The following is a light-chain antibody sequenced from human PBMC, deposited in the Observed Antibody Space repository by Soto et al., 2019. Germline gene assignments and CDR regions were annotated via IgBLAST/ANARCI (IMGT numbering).Light chain of an antibody. CDR2: KAS. V-gene: IGKV1-5*03. J-gene: IGKJ3*01. CDR3: QQYNSYST. Sequence: DIQMTQSPSTLSASVGDRVTITCRASQSISSWLAWYQQKPGKAPKRLIYKASSLESGVPSRFSGSGSGTEFSLTISSLQPDDFATYYCQQYNSYSTFGPGTKVDIK. CDR1: QSISSW.